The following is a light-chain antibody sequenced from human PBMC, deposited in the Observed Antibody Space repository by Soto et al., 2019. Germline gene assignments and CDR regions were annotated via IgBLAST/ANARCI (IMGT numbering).Light chain of an antibody. CDR1: SGDIGSYNR. Sequence: QSVLTQPASVSGSPGQSITISCTGTSGDIGSYNRVSWYQQHPGKAPKLIIYEVTDRPSGVPDRFSGSKSGNTASLTVSGLQAEDEADYYCSSYAGSNNFYVFGTGTKVTVL. CDR2: EVT. J-gene: IGLJ1*01. CDR3: SSYAGSNNFYV. V-gene: IGLV2-8*01.